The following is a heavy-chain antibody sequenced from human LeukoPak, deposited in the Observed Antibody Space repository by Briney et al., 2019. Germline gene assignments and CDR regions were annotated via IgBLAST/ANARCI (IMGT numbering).Heavy chain of an antibody. CDR2: IIPIFGTA. CDR3: ARWGSSGWYGNNWFDP. V-gene: IGHV1-69*05. Sequence: SVKVSCKASGYTFTGYYMHWVRPAPGQGLEWMGGIIPIFGTANYAQKFQGRVTITTDESTSTAYMELSSLRSEDTAVYYCARWGSSGWYGNNWFDPWGQGTLVTVSS. D-gene: IGHD6-19*01. CDR1: GYTFTGYY. J-gene: IGHJ5*02.